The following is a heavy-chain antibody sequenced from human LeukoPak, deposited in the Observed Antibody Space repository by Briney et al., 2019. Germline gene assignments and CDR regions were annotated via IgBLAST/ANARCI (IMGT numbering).Heavy chain of an antibody. V-gene: IGHV4-59*01. J-gene: IGHJ6*03. CDR2: IYYSGST. D-gene: IGHD3-16*01. CDR3: ARASYGLYYYYYMDV. Sequence: SETLSLTCTVSGDSISSYFWSWIRQPPGKGPEWIAYIYYSGSTNYNPSLKSRVTISVDTSKNQFSLKLSSVTAADTAVYYCARASYGLYYYYYMDVWGKGTTVTVSS. CDR1: GDSISSYF.